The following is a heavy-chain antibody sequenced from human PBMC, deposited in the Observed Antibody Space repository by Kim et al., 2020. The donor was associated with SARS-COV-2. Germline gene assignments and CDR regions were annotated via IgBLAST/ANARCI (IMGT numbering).Heavy chain of an antibody. Sequence: KFQERVTITRDMSTSTAYMELSSLRSEDTAVYYCAAQYYYDSSGYYNWFDPWGQGTLVTVSS. D-gene: IGHD3-22*01. V-gene: IGHV1-58*01. J-gene: IGHJ5*02. CDR3: AAQYYYDSSGYYNWFDP.